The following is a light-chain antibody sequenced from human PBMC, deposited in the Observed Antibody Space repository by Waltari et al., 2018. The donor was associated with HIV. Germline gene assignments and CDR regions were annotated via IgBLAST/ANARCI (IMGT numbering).Light chain of an antibody. J-gene: IGKJ5*01. CDR1: QSVLYKSNNKDY. CDR3: QQYYSTIT. CDR2: WAS. V-gene: IGKV4-1*01. Sequence: VMTQSPDPLAVSLGERATINCRSSQSVLYKSNNKDYLAWYQQKPGQPPKLLIYWASTRDSGVPDRFSGSGSGTDFTLNISSLQAEDVAVYYCQQYYSTITFGQGTRLEIK.